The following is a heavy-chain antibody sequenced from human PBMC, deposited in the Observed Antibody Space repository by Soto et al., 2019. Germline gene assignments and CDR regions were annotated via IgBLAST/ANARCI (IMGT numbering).Heavy chain of an antibody. J-gene: IGHJ6*03. Sequence: PSETLSLTCTVSGGSISSYYWSWTRQPPGKGLEWIGYIYYSGSTNYNPSLKSRVTISVDTSKNQFSLKLSSVTAADTAVYYCARDASGGYDFWSGYYTDYYYYYMDVWGKGTTVTV. V-gene: IGHV4-59*01. CDR2: IYYSGST. D-gene: IGHD3-3*01. CDR1: GGSISSYY. CDR3: ARDASGGYDFWSGYYTDYYYYYMDV.